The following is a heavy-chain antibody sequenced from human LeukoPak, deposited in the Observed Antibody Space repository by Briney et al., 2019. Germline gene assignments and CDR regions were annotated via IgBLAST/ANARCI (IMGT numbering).Heavy chain of an antibody. CDR3: ARQKEQWLVHYYYYMDV. D-gene: IGHD6-19*01. J-gene: IGHJ6*03. CDR1: GGSISGSSYY. V-gene: IGHV4-39*01. Sequence: SETLSPTCTVSGGSISGSSYYWGWIRQPPGKGLEWIGSIYYSGSTYYNPSLKSRVTISVDTSKNQFSLKLSSVTAADTAVYYCARQKEQWLVHYYYYMDVWGKGTTVTVSS. CDR2: IYYSGST.